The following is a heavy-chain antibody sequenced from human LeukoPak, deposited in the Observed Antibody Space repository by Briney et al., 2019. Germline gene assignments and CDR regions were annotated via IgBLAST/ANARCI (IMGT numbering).Heavy chain of an antibody. J-gene: IGHJ4*02. CDR1: GYTFTSYG. CDR2: ISAYNGNT. CDR3: ARTSSTLWLRTPGGDY. D-gene: IGHD5-12*01. V-gene: IGHV1-18*01. Sequence: ASVKVSCKASGYTFTSYGISWVRQAPGQGLEWMGWISAYNGNTNYAQKLQGRVTVTTDTSTSTAYMELRSLRSDDTAVYYCARTSSTLWLRTPGGDYWGQGTLVTVSS.